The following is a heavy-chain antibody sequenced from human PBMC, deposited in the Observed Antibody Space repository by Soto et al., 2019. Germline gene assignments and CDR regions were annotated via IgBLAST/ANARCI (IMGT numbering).Heavy chain of an antibody. CDR1: GYTFTRYT. Sequence: QVQLVQSGAEVKKPGASVKISLKASGYTFTRYTMNWVRQAPGQRLEWMGWINPDNGNTKSSQKFQDRVIITRDTSASTAYMDPSSLRSEDTAVYYCARGIATGQLDPWGQGTLVTVSS. CDR3: ARGIATGQLDP. CDR2: INPDNGNT. D-gene: IGHD2-15*01. J-gene: IGHJ5*02. V-gene: IGHV1-3*01.